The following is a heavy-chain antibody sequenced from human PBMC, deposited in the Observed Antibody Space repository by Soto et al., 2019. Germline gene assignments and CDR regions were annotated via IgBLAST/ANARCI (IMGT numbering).Heavy chain of an antibody. Sequence: ASVKVSCKASGYTFTSYGISWVRQAPGQGLEWMGWISAYNGNTNYAQKLQGRVTMTTDTSTSTAYMELRSLRSDDTAVYYCARDKSYYDFWSGYLSYYYYVMDVWGQGTTVTVSS. V-gene: IGHV1-18*01. CDR1: GYTFTSYG. CDR3: ARDKSYYDFWSGYLSYYYYVMDV. J-gene: IGHJ6*02. D-gene: IGHD3-3*01. CDR2: ISAYNGNT.